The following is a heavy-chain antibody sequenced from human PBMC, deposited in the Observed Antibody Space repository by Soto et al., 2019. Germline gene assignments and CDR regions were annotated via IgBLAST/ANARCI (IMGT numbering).Heavy chain of an antibody. CDR1: GFTFSSYA. CDR3: AKAGFSSGWSPSYFDY. D-gene: IGHD6-19*01. J-gene: IGHJ4*02. Sequence: EVQLLESGGGLVQPGRSLRLSCAASGFTFSSYAMNWVRQAPGKGLEWVSAMIGTGGSTYYADSVKGRFTISRDNSKNTLYLQMNSLRGEDTAVFYCAKAGFSSGWSPSYFDYWGQGTLVTVSS. V-gene: IGHV3-23*01. CDR2: MIGTGGST.